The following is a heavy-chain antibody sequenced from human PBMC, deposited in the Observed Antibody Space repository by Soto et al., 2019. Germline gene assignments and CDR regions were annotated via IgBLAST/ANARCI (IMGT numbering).Heavy chain of an antibody. V-gene: IGHV1-18*01. D-gene: IGHD3-10*01. CDR2: ISAYNGNT. J-gene: IGHJ6*02. CDR3: AREAVRGVIADYYYYGMDV. CDR1: GYTFTNFG. Sequence: ASVKVSCKASGYTFTNFGISRVRQAPGQGLEWMGWISAYNGNTNYAQNFQGRVTMTTDTSTSTAYMELRSLRSDDTAVYYCAREAVRGVIADYYYYGMDVWGQGTTVTVSS.